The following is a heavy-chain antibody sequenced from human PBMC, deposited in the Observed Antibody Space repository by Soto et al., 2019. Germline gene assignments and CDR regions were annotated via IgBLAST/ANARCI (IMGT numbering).Heavy chain of an antibody. CDR3: ARDYYYGSGSYYNQHDAFDV. D-gene: IGHD3-10*01. CDR2: INTYNGNT. CDR1: GYTFTSYG. Sequence: ASVKVSCKASGYTFTSYGISWVRQAPGQGLEWMGWINTYNGNTYYAQKLQGRVTVTTDTSTSTAYMELRSLRSDDTAVYYCARDYYYGSGSYYNQHDAFDVWGQGTMVTVSS. J-gene: IGHJ3*01. V-gene: IGHV1-18*01.